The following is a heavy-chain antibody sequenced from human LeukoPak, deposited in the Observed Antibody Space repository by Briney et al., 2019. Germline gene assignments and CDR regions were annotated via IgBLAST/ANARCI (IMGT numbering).Heavy chain of an antibody. V-gene: IGHV4-61*01. Sequence: SETLSLTCTVSGGSVSSGSYYWSWIRQPPGKGLEWIGYIYYSGSTNYNPSLKSRVTISVDTSKNQFSLKLSSVTAADTAVCYCARAGSWNDYWGQGTLVTVSS. CDR2: IYYSGST. D-gene: IGHD2-15*01. CDR3: ARAGSWNDY. CDR1: GGSVSSGSYY. J-gene: IGHJ4*02.